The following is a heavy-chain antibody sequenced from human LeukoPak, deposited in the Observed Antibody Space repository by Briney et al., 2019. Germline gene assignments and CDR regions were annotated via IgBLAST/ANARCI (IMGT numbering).Heavy chain of an antibody. J-gene: IGHJ4*02. CDR3: ARRSSSWYGVDY. CDR2: IYYSGST. Sequence: WVRQPPGKGLEWIGSIYYSGSTYYNPSLKSRVTISVDTSKNQFSLKLSSVTAADTAVYYCARRSSSWYGVDYWGQGTLVTVSS. D-gene: IGHD6-13*01. V-gene: IGHV4-39*01.